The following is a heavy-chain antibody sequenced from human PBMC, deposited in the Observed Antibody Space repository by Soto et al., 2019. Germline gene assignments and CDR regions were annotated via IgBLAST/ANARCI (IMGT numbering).Heavy chain of an antibody. V-gene: IGHV3-72*01. J-gene: IGHJ6*02. CDR1: GFTFSGFTFSDHY. Sequence: EVQLVESGGGLVQPGGSLRLSCAASGFTFSGFTFSDHYMDWVLQAPGKGLGWLGRTRSSGNSYTTEYAGSVKGRFTISRDDTKNSLYLQMNSLNTEDTAVYYCARGELRFLERHVWGQGTTVTVSS. D-gene: IGHD3-3*01. CDR3: ARGELRFLERHV. CDR2: TRSSGNSYTT.